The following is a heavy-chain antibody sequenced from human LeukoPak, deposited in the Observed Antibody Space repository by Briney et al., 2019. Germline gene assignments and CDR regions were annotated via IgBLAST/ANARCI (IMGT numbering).Heavy chain of an antibody. CDR3: AKGYYGSGSYDDAFDI. CDR1: GFTFSSYA. D-gene: IGHD3-10*01. J-gene: IGHJ3*02. Sequence: GGSLRLSCAASGFTFSSYAMSWVRQAPGKGLEWVSAISGSGGSTYYADSVKGRFTISRDNSKNTLYLQMNSLRAEDTAVYYCAKGYYGSGSYDDAFDIWGQGTMVTVSS. V-gene: IGHV3-23*01. CDR2: ISGSGGST.